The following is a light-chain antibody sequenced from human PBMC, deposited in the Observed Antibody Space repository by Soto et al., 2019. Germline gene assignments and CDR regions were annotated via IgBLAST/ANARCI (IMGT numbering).Light chain of an antibody. CDR1: SSDVGAYIY. Sequence: QSALTQPRSVSGSPGQSVTFSCTGTSSDVGAYIYVSWYQQHPGKAPKLIIYDVIKRPSGVPDRFSGSKSGNTASLTISGLQAEDEADYYCCSYAGNYIYVFGTGTKVTVL. CDR3: CSYAGNYIYV. CDR2: DVI. J-gene: IGLJ1*01. V-gene: IGLV2-11*01.